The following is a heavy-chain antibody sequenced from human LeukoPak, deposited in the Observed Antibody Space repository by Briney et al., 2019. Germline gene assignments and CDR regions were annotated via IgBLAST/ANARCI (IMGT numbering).Heavy chain of an antibody. D-gene: IGHD1-7*01. V-gene: IGHV3-21*01. CDR2: ISSSSSYI. CDR1: GFTFSSYS. CDR3: ARGAITGTTLVAFDI. J-gene: IGHJ3*02. Sequence: PGGSLRLSCAASGFTFSSYSMNWVRQAPGKGLEWVSSISSSSSYIYYADSVKGRFTISRDNAKNSLYLRMNSLRAEDTAVYYCARGAITGTTLVAFDIWGQGTMVTVSS.